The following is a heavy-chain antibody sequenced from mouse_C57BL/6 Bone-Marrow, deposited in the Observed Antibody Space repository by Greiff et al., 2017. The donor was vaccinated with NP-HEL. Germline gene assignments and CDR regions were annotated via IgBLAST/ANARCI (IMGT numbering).Heavy chain of an antibody. CDR3: ARDPFDDYTFYWYFDV. D-gene: IGHD2-4*01. CDR1: GFTFSDYY. J-gene: IGHJ1*03. Sequence: EVKLVESEGGLVQPGSSMKLSCTASGFTFSDYYMAWVRQVPEKGLEWVANINYDGSSTYYLDSLKSRFIISRDNAKNILYLQMSSLKSEDTATYYCARDPFDDYTFYWYFDVWGTGTTVTVSS. CDR2: INYDGSST. V-gene: IGHV5-16*01.